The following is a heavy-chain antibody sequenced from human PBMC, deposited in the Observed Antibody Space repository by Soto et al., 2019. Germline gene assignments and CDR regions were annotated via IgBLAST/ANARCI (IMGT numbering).Heavy chain of an antibody. D-gene: IGHD3-10*01. CDR1: GFTFNNAW. J-gene: IGHJ4*02. CDR2: IKSISDGGTT. CDR3: VIVPLLLGFGVSQIN. Sequence: PGGSLRLSCAASGFTFNNAWMNWVRQTPGKGLEWVGRIKSISDGGTTDYAAPVKGRFTISRDDSRNILYLQMNSLKAEDTAVYYCVIVPLLLGFGVSQINWGQGTQVTVSS. V-gene: IGHV3-15*07.